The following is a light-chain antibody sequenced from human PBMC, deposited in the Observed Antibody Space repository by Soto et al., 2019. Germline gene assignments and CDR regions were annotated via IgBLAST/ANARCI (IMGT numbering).Light chain of an antibody. CDR1: SSNIGAGYD. Sequence: QSVLTQPPSVSGAPGQRVTISCTGSSSNIGAGYDVHWYQQLPGTAPKLLIYGNSNRPSGVPDRFSGSKSGTSASLAITGLQAEDEADYYCQSYERSLSSWVFAVGTKXT. V-gene: IGLV1-40*01. CDR2: GNS. CDR3: QSYERSLSSWV. J-gene: IGLJ3*02.